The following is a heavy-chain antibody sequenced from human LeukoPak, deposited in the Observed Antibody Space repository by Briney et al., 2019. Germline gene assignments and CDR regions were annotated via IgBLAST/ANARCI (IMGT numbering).Heavy chain of an antibody. CDR2: ISTDGGRT. D-gene: IGHD3-16*01. CDR3: VKDQVTSMINKDFDH. V-gene: IGHV3-64D*06. J-gene: IGHJ4*02. Sequence: GGSLRLSCTASRVTFSGYTMNWVRQAPGKGPEYVSSISTDGGRTYYADSVEGRFTISRDNSKNTLYLQMTSLRTEDSAVYYCVKDQVTSMINKDFDHWGRGTLVTVSS. CDR1: RVTFSGYT.